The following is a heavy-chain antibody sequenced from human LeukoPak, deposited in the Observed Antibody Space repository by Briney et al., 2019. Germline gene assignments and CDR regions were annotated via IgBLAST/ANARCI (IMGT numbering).Heavy chain of an antibody. Sequence: GGSLRLSCAASGFTFSSYWMHWVRQAPGKGLEWVSSIGTSSGNTNYGDSVKGRFTISRDNMKNSVHLQMNSLRAEDTAVYYCARSGWSYYFGLDVWGHGTTVTVSS. CDR3: ARSGWSYYFGLDV. CDR2: IGTSSGNT. D-gene: IGHD6-19*01. CDR1: GFTFSSYW. J-gene: IGHJ6*02. V-gene: IGHV3-21*01.